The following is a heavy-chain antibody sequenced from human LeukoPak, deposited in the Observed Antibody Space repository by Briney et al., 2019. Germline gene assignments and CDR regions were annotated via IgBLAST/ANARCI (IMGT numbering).Heavy chain of an antibody. CDR3: ARVRCSSNSCFPDY. V-gene: IGHV3-7*01. J-gene: IGHJ4*02. CDR2: IKQDGSDK. D-gene: IGHD2-2*01. Sequence: GGSLRLSCAASGFTFSTYWMSWVRQAPGKGLEWVANIKQDGSDKYYVDSVKGRFTISRDNAKNSLFLQMYSLRAEDTAVYYCARVRCSSNSCFPDYWGQGTLVTVSS. CDR1: GFTFSTYW.